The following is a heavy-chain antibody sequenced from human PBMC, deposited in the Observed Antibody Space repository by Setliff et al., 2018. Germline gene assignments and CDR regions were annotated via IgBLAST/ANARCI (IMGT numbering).Heavy chain of an antibody. CDR3: ARYNSSAACFDL. D-gene: IGHD1-20*01. V-gene: IGHV4-61*09. Sequence: PSETLSLTCTVSGASLSSGSYYWSWIRQSAGKGLEWIGHIYTSGATNYSPSLKSRVSISADTSKKRFSLMLRSVTAADTAIYYCARYNSSAACFDLWGPGTLVTVSS. J-gene: IGHJ5*02. CDR2: IYTSGAT. CDR1: GASLSSGSYY.